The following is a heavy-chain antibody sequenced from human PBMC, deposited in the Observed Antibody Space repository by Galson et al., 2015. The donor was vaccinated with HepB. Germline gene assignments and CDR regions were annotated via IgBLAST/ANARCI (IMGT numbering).Heavy chain of an antibody. CDR2: ISFDENNK. CDR1: GFTFSSYA. Sequence: SLRLSCAASGFTFSSYAMHWVRQAPGKGLEWVAVISFDENNKYYADSVKGRFTISRDNSKNTLYLQMNSLRVEDTAVYYCASDGDKAMGAGLYYFDYWGQGTLVTVSP. V-gene: IGHV3-30-3*01. CDR3: ASDGDKAMGAGLYYFDY. D-gene: IGHD5-18*01. J-gene: IGHJ4*02.